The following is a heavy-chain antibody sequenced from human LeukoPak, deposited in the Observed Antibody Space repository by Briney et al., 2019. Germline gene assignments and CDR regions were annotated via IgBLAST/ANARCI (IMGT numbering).Heavy chain of an antibody. J-gene: IGHJ4*02. V-gene: IGHV3-23*01. CDR3: VREDTPATANY. Sequence: GGSLRLSCAASGFTFSSYAMSWVRQAPGKGLEWVSAISGSGGSTYYADSVKGRFTISRDNSKDTLFLQMHSLRPGDTAVYYCVREDTPATANYWGQGTLVTISS. CDR2: ISGSGGST. CDR1: GFTFSSYA. D-gene: IGHD2-21*02.